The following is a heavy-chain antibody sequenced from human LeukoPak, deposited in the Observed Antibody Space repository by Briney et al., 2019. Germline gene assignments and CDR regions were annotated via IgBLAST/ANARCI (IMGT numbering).Heavy chain of an antibody. V-gene: IGHV3-30*02. D-gene: IGHD4-23*01. CDR2: IRYDGSNK. CDR3: AKTLSSSGGSDY. J-gene: IGHJ4*02. CDR1: GFTFSSYG. Sequence: GGSVRLSCAASGFTFSSYGMHWVRQAPGKGLEWVAFIRYDGSNKYYADSVKGRFTISRDNSKNTLHLQMNSLRAEDTAVYYCAKTLSSSGGSDYWGQRPLVTVSS.